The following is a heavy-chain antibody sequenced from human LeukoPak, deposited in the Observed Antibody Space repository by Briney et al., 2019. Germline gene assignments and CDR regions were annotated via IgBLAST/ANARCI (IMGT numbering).Heavy chain of an antibody. J-gene: IGHJ6*03. V-gene: IGHV3-30*02. D-gene: IGHD3-10*01. CDR2: IRYDGSNR. CDR1: GFTFSSYG. Sequence: GGSLRLSCAASGFTFSSYGMHWVRQAPGKGLEWVAFIRYDGSNRYYADSVKGRFTISRDNSKNTLYLQMNSLRAEDTAVYYCAKGTDYGSGSYRIYFYYYTDVWGKGTTVTVSS. CDR3: AKGTDYGSGSYRIYFYYYTDV.